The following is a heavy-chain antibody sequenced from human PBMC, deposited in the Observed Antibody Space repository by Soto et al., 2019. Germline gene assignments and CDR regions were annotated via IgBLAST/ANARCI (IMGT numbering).Heavy chain of an antibody. Sequence: SVKVSSKASGGTFSRYSMSCVRQAPGQGCEWMGGIMPIFGRANYAQKFQGRVTITADESTSTDYMQLRSLRFQAKAVYYCIHSRCWYYHYGMDVWGQRTTVTFSS. V-gene: IGHV1-69*13. CDR3: IHSRCWYYHYGMDV. CDR2: IMPIFGRA. D-gene: IGHD6-13*01. J-gene: IGHJ6*02. CDR1: GGTFSRYS.